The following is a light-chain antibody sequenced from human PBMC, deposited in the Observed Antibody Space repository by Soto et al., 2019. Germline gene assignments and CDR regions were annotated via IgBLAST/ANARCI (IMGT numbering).Light chain of an antibody. Sequence: EIVLTHSPGTLSLSPGERATLSSSASQSVSSNLAWYQQKPGQAPRLLIYGASTRATAIPARFSGSGSGTEFTLTISSLQSEDFAAYYCQQYNSWPPITFGQGTRLEIK. CDR1: QSVSSN. CDR3: QQYNSWPPIT. J-gene: IGKJ5*01. CDR2: GAS. V-gene: IGKV3-15*01.